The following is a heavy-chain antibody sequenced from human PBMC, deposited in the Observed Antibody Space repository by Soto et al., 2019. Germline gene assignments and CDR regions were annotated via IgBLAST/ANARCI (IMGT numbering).Heavy chain of an antibody. CDR2: IYYSGST. D-gene: IGHD3-16*01. J-gene: IGHJ3*02. V-gene: IGHV4-59*01. CDR1: GGSISSYY. CDR3: AGGGGEFDAFDI. Sequence: QVQLQESGPGLVKPSETLSLTCTVSGGSISSYYWSWIRQPPGKGLEWIGYIYYSGSTNYNPSLKSRVTISVDTSKNQFSLKLSSVTAADTAVYYCAGGGGEFDAFDIWGQGTMVTVSS.